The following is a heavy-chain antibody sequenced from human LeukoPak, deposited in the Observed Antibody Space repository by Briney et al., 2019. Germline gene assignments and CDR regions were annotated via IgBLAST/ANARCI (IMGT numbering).Heavy chain of an antibody. CDR2: ISHSGST. CDR1: GGSFSGYY. Sequence: SETLSLTCAVYGGSFSGYYWSWIRQPPGKGLEWIGEISHSGSTNYNPSLKSRVTISVDTSKNQFSLKLSSVTAADTAVYYCARVSGVDYWGQGTLVTVSS. J-gene: IGHJ4*02. V-gene: IGHV4-34*01. D-gene: IGHD2-8*01. CDR3: ARVSGVDY.